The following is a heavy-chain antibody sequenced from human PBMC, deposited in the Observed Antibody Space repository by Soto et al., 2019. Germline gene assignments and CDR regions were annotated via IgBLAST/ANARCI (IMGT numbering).Heavy chain of an antibody. J-gene: IGHJ4*02. Sequence: GGSLRLSCAASGFTFSSYWMHWVRQAPGKGLVWVSRINSDGSSTSYADSVKGRFTISRDNAKNTLYLQMNRLRAEDTAVYYCARDRYYYDSSGYYHYFDYWGQGTLVTVSS. CDR2: INSDGSST. CDR3: ARDRYYYDSSGYYHYFDY. D-gene: IGHD3-22*01. V-gene: IGHV3-74*01. CDR1: GFTFSSYW.